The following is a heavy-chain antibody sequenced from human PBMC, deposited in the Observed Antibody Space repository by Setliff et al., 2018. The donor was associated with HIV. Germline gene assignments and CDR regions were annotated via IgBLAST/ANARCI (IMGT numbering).Heavy chain of an antibody. CDR3: ARHRKDDYFLTAYFDS. CDR1: ADTFTNCL. Sequence: GASVKVSCKASADTFTNCLINWVRQAPGQGLEWVGWISAYNGYTNYAQKLQGRVTMTTDTSTSTAYIELRSLRSDDTAVYYCARHRKDDYFLTAYFDSLGQGALVTVSS. CDR2: ISAYNGYT. V-gene: IGHV1-18*01. J-gene: IGHJ4*02. D-gene: IGHD4-17*01.